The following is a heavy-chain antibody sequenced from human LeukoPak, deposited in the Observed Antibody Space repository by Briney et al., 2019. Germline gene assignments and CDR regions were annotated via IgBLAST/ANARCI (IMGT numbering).Heavy chain of an antibody. CDR2: ISASGLST. CDR1: GFPFSNYA. CDR3: AKGGYGDYAVMGYYYYMDV. V-gene: IGHV3-23*01. D-gene: IGHD4-17*01. J-gene: IGHJ6*03. Sequence: GGSLTLSCVASGFPFSNYAMSWVRQAPGKGLEYVSPISASGLSTYYADSVKGRFTTSRDNSKNTLYLQMNSLRAEDTAVYYCAKGGYGDYAVMGYYYYMDVWGKGTTVTVSS.